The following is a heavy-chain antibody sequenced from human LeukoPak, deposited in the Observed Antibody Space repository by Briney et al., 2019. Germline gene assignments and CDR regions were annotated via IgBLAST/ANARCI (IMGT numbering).Heavy chain of an antibody. CDR3: ARIGSAAFTDY. D-gene: IGHD3-3*02. CDR2: ISDSGGAI. J-gene: IGHJ4*02. Sequence: GGSLRLSCEASGLTFRTYALNWVRQAPGKGLEWFSAISDSGGAIYYADSVKGRFTMSRDNSKNSLFLQMNSLRAEDTAVYYCARIGSAAFTDYWGQGTLVTVSS. V-gene: IGHV3-23*01. CDR1: GLTFRTYA.